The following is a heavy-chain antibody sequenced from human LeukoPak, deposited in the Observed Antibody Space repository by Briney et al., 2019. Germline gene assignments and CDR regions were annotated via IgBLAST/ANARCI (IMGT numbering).Heavy chain of an antibody. CDR1: GFTFSSYA. D-gene: IGHD3-10*01. Sequence: GGSLRLSCAASGFTFSSYAMSWVRQAPGKGLEWVSAISGSGGSTYYADSVKGRFTISRDNSKNTLYLQMNSLRAEDTAVYYCANIYYGSGSYRSGFDYGGQGTLVTVSS. CDR2: ISGSGGST. V-gene: IGHV3-23*01. J-gene: IGHJ4*02. CDR3: ANIYYGSGSYRSGFDY.